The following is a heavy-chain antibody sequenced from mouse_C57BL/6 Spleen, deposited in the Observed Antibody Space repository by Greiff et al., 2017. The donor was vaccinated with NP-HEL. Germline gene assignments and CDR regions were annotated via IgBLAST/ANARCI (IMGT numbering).Heavy chain of an antibody. Sequence: EVMLVESEGGLVQPGSSMKLSCTASGFTFSDYYMAWVRQVPEKGLEWVANINYDGSSTYYLDSLKSRFIISRDNAKNILYLQMSSLKSEDTATYYCASMINYAMDYWGQGTSVTVSS. CDR2: INYDGSST. CDR1: GFTFSDYY. J-gene: IGHJ4*01. V-gene: IGHV5-16*01. CDR3: ASMINYAMDY. D-gene: IGHD2-4*01.